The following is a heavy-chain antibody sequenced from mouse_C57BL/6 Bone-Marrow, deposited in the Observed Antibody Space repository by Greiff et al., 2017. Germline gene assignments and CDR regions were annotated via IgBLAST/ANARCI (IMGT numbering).Heavy chain of an antibody. CDR3: TTGDYYGSSKYYYAIDY. Sequence: EVQLQESGAELVRPGASVKLSCTASGFNIKDYYMHWVKQRPEQGLEWIGRIDPEDGDTEYAPKFQGKATMTADTSTNTAYLQLSSLTSENTAVYSYTTGDYYGSSKYYYAIDYWGQGTSVTVSA. J-gene: IGHJ4*01. CDR2: IDPEDGDT. D-gene: IGHD1-1*01. CDR1: GFNIKDYY. V-gene: IGHV14-1*01.